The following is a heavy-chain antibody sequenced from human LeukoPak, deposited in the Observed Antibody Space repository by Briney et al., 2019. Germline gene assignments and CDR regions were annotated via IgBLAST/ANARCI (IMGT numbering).Heavy chain of an antibody. CDR2: IYYSGST. Sequence: SETLSLTCTVSGGSISSYYWSWIRQPPGKGLEWIGYIYYSGSTNYNPSLKSRVTISVDMSKNQFSLKLSSVTAADTAVYYCARSQVGATIVFDYWGQGTLVAVSS. D-gene: IGHD1-26*01. CDR1: GGSISSYY. CDR3: ARSQVGATIVFDY. J-gene: IGHJ4*02. V-gene: IGHV4-59*01.